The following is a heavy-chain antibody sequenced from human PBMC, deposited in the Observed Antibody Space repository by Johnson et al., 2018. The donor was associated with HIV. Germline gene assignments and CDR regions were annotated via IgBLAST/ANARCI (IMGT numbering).Heavy chain of an antibody. CDR3: RVVGDAFDI. D-gene: IGHD2-15*01. V-gene: IGHV3-9*01. CDR2: INWNGGST. J-gene: IGHJ3*02. Sequence: VQLVESGGGLVQPGRSLRLSCAASGFTFDDYAMHWVRQAPGKGLEWVSGINWNGGSTGYADSVKGRFTISRDNSKNTLYLQMNSLRVEDTAVYYVRVVGDAFDIWGQGTMVTVSS. CDR1: GFTFDDYA.